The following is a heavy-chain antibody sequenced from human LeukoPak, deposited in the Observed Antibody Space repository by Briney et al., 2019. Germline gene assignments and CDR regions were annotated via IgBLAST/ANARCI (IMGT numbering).Heavy chain of an antibody. J-gene: IGHJ4*02. D-gene: IGHD3-3*01. V-gene: IGHV3-53*01. CDR3: ARAGYDFWSGYSYFDY. CDR1: GFTVSSNC. Sequence: PGGSLRLSCAASGFTVSSNCMSWVRQAPGKGLEWVSVIYSGGSTYYADSVKGRFTISRDNSKNTLYLQMNSLRAEDTAVYYCARAGYDFWSGYSYFDYWGQGTLVTVSS. CDR2: IYSGGST.